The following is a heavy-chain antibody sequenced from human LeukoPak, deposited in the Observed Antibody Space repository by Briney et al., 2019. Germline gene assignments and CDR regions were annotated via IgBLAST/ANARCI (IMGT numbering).Heavy chain of an antibody. CDR2: IYYSGST. CDR3: ARHMAVVSHPADY. D-gene: IGHD4-23*01. J-gene: IGHJ4*02. CDR1: GGSISSSSYY. V-gene: IGHV4-39*01. Sequence: PSETLSLTCTVSGGSISSSSYYWGWLRQPPGKGLEWIGSIYYSGSTYYNPSLKSRVTISVDTSKNQFSLKLSSVTAADTAVYYCARHMAVVSHPADYWGQGALVTVSS.